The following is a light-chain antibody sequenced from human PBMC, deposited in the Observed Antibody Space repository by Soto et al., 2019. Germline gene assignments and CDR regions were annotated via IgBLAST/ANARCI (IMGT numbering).Light chain of an antibody. Sequence: QSPLTQPRSVSWSPGQSVTSSCSGTSSDVGGYDYVSWYQQHPGKAPKLVIYDVTKRPSGVPDRFSGSKSGNTASLTISGLQAEDEADYYCCSYAGTYTNYVFGTGTKVTVL. CDR3: CSYAGTYTNYV. V-gene: IGLV2-11*01. J-gene: IGLJ1*01. CDR1: SSDVGGYDY. CDR2: DVT.